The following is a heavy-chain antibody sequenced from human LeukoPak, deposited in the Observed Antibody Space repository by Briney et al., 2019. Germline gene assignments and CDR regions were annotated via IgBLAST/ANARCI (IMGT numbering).Heavy chain of an antibody. D-gene: IGHD1-26*01. CDR3: ARDLIDYYPFDY. V-gene: IGHV3-48*04. CDR2: ISSSSSTI. J-gene: IGHJ4*02. CDR1: GLTISSYS. Sequence: GGSLRLSCAASGLTISSYSMNWVRQAPGKGLQWVSYISSSSSTIYYADSVKGRFTISRDNAKNSLFLQMNSLRAEDTAVYYCARDLIDYYPFDYWGQGTLVTVSS.